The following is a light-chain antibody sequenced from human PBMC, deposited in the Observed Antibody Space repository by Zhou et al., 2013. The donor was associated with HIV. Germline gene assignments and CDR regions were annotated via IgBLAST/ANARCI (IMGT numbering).Light chain of an antibody. V-gene: IGKV1-12*02. J-gene: IGKJ1*01. Sequence: DIQMTQSPSTLSTSVGDRVTITCRASQSISTWLAWYQQKPGKAPKLLIYAASTLQSGVPSRFSGSGSGTDFTLTISCLQSEDFATYYCQQANSFPWTFGQGTKVEVK. CDR1: QSISTW. CDR2: AAS. CDR3: QQANSFPWT.